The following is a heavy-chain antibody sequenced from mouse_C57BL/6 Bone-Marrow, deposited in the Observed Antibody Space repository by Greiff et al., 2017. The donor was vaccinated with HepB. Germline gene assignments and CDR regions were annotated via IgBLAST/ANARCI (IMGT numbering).Heavy chain of an antibody. CDR1: GFTFSSYT. J-gene: IGHJ2*01. CDR3: ARDGYYPYYFDY. Sequence: EVHLVESGGGLVKPGGSLKLSCAASGFTFSSYTMSLVRQTPEKRLEWVATISGGGGNTYYPDSVKGRVTISRDNAKNTLYLQMSSLRSEDTALYYCARDGYYPYYFDYWGQGTTLTVSS. D-gene: IGHD2-3*01. CDR2: ISGGGGNT. V-gene: IGHV5-9*01.